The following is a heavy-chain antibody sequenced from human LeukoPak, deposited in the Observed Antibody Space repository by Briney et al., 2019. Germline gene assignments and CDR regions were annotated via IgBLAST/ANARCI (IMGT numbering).Heavy chain of an antibody. CDR1: GFTFSSYG. CDR2: IWYDGSNK. Sequence: GRSLRLSCAASGFTFSSYGMHWVRQAPGKGLEWVAVIWYDGSNKYYADPVKGRFTISRDNSKNTLYLQMNSLRAEDTAVYYCARDRNPGYGMDVWGQGTTVTVSS. J-gene: IGHJ6*02. CDR3: ARDRNPGYGMDV. V-gene: IGHV3-33*01.